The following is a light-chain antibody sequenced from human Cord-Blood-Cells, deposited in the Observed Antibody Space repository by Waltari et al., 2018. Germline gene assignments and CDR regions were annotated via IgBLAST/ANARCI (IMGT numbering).Light chain of an antibody. CDR1: QSVSSY. Sequence: EIVLTQSPATLSLSPGERAPLSCRASQSVSSYLAWYQQKPGQAPRLLIYDASNRATGIPARFSGSWSGTDFTLTISSLEPEDFAVYYCQQRSNWPLTFGGGTKVEIK. CDR2: DAS. J-gene: IGKJ4*01. CDR3: QQRSNWPLT. V-gene: IGKV3-11*01.